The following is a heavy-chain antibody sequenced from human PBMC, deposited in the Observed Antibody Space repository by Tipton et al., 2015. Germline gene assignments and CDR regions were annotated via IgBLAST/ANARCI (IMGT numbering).Heavy chain of an antibody. CDR3: ARRFSHSSSWTFDY. J-gene: IGHJ4*02. CDR1: GDSVSSNTAA. Sequence: GLVKPSQTLSLTCAISGDSVSSNTAAWHWIRQSPSRGLEWLGRTYYRSNWNNDYAVSVKSRITITPDTSKNQFTLKLSSVTAADTAVYYCARRFSHSSSWTFDYWGQGTLVTVSS. CDR2: TYYRSNWNN. D-gene: IGHD6-13*01. V-gene: IGHV6-1*01.